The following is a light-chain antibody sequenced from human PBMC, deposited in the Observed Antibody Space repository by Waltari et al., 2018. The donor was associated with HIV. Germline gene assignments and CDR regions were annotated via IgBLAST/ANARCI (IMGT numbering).Light chain of an antibody. V-gene: IGKV4-1*01. J-gene: IGKJ1*01. CDR3: QQYYITPWT. CDR2: WAS. Sequence: DIVMTQSPESVAVSLGERATIHCRPNQTILYPSNNNHYLAWFQQKAGQPPKLLIYWASTRDFGVPDRFSGSGSGTDFTLTISGLQAEDAAVYYCQQYYITPWTFGQGTKVEV. CDR1: QTILYPSNNNHY.